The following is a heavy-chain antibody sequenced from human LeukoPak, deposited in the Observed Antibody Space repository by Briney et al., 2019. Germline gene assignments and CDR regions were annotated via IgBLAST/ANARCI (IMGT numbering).Heavy chain of an antibody. D-gene: IGHD1-26*01. Sequence: PGGSLRLSCAAYGFTFTNYWLTWVRQAPGKGLEWVANINQDGGTEYYVDSVRGRFTISRDNAKNTLYLQMNSLRAEDTAVYYCARVSSGSYFGYYYYYMDVWGKGTTVTVSS. CDR2: INQDGGTE. CDR3: ARVSSGSYFGYYYYYMDV. V-gene: IGHV3-7*01. J-gene: IGHJ6*03. CDR1: GFTFTNYW.